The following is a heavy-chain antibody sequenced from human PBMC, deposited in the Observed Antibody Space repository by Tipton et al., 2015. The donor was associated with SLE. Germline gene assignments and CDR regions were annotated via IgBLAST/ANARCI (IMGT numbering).Heavy chain of an antibody. CDR3: TTDRWGGNTGGNYYYYHGMDV. Sequence: SLRLSCAASGFTFSNAWMSWVRQAPGKGLEWVGRIKSRTDGGTTDYAAPVKGRFTISRDDSKNTLYLRMNSLKIEDTAVYYCTTDRWGGNTGGNYYYYHGMDVWGQGTTVTVSS. J-gene: IGHJ6*02. V-gene: IGHV3-15*01. CDR2: IKSRTDGGTT. CDR1: GFTFSNAW. D-gene: IGHD3-16*01.